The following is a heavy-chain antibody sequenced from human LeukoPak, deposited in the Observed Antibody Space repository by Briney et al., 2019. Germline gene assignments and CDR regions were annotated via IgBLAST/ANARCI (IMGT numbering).Heavy chain of an antibody. V-gene: IGHV4-59*11. CDR2: ISYSEST. CDR1: GVSIRSHY. Sequence: SETLSLTCTVSGVSIRSHYWIWIRQPPGKGLERIGHISYSESTNYNPSLESRVTISVDTSKNQFSLRLSSVTAADTAVYYCARDGEGDEGWDYWGQGTLVTVSS. CDR3: ARDGEGDEGWDY. J-gene: IGHJ4*02. D-gene: IGHD7-27*01.